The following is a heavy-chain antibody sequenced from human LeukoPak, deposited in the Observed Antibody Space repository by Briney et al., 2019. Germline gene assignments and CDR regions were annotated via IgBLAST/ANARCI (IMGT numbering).Heavy chain of an antibody. CDR2: VTMSGGTT. D-gene: IGHD2-21*02. CDR1: GFTFSSYA. Sequence: HAGGSLRLSCAASGFTFSSYAMSWVRQAPGKGLEWVSAVTMSGGTTYYADSVKGRFTISRDNSKNTLYLQMNSLRAEDTAVYYCAKDRRYCGGDCYPSTRGNWFDPWGQGTLVTVSS. V-gene: IGHV3-23*01. CDR3: AKDRRYCGGDCYPSTRGNWFDP. J-gene: IGHJ5*02.